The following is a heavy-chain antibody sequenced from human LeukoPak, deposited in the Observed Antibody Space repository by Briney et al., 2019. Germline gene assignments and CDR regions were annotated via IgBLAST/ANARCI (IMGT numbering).Heavy chain of an antibody. Sequence: GESLKISCKGSGYGFTSYWIGWVLQMPGKGLEWMGIIYPGDSDTRYSPSFQGQVTISADMSISTAYLQWGSLKASDTAMYYCARHGRYYCSGGRCHRWDAFDIWGQGTMVTVSS. J-gene: IGHJ3*02. V-gene: IGHV5-51*01. CDR3: ARHGRYYCSGGRCHRWDAFDI. CDR1: GYGFTSYW. CDR2: IYPGDSDT. D-gene: IGHD2-15*01.